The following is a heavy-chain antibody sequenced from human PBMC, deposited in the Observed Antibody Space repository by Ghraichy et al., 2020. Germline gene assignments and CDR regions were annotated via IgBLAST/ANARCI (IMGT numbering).Heavy chain of an antibody. J-gene: IGHJ4*02. CDR1: GDTFTSYG. CDR3: ARERVDSSGRLLYYFDY. Sequence: ASVKVSCKAAGDTFTSYGISWVRQAPGQGLEWMGWISAYNGNTNYAQKLQGRVTMTTDTSTSTAYMELRSLRSDDTAVYYCARERVDSSGRLLYYFDYWGQGTLVTVSS. CDR2: ISAYNGNT. D-gene: IGHD3-22*01. V-gene: IGHV1-18*04.